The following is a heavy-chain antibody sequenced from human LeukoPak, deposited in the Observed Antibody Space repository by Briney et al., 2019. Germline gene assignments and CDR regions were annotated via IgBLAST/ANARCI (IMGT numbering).Heavy chain of an antibody. V-gene: IGHV3-7*01. CDR2: INQDGSAK. CDR3: ARDVHGGAFDY. CDR1: GFTFSSYW. Sequence: PGGSLRLSCAASGFTFSSYWMNWVRQAPGKGLEWVANINQDGSAKYYVDSVKGRFTFSRDNAMNSLFLQMNSLRAEDTAVYYCARDVHGGAFDYWGQGTLVTASS. J-gene: IGHJ4*02. D-gene: IGHD4-23*01.